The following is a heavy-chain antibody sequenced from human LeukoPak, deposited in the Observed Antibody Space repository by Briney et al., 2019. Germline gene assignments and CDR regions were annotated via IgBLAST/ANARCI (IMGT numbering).Heavy chain of an antibody. J-gene: IGHJ4*02. CDR2: INWNGVSI. V-gene: IGHV3-20*04. D-gene: IGHD3-3*01. Sequence: GGSLRLSCAASGFTFSSYAMSWVRQAPGKGLEWVSGINWNGVSIGYADSVKGRFTISRDNAKNSLYLQMNSLRAEDTALYYCARDGRYDFWSGRSSYFDYWAQGTLVTVSS. CDR3: ARDGRYDFWSGRSSYFDY. CDR1: GFTFSSYA.